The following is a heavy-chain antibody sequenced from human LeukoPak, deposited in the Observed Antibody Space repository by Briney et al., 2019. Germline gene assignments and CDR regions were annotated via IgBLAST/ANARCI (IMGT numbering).Heavy chain of an antibody. D-gene: IGHD5-12*01. V-gene: IGHV1-2*02. J-gene: IGHJ5*02. Sequence: ASVKVSCKASGYTFTGYYMHWVRQAPGQGLEWMGWINPNSGGTNYAQKFQGRVTMTRDTSISTAYMELSRLRSDDTAVYYCARKYKDTISFDPWGQGTLVTVSS. CDR1: GYTFTGYY. CDR3: ARKYKDTISFDP. CDR2: INPNSGGT.